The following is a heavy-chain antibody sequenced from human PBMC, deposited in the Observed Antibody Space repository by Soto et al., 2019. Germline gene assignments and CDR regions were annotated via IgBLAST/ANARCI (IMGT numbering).Heavy chain of an antibody. CDR1: GFTFSSYA. Sequence: ESGGGVVQPGRSLRLSCAASGFTFSSYAMHWVRQAPGKGLEWVAVISYDGSNKYYADSVKGRFTISRDNSKNTLYLQMNSLRAEDTAVYYCARDTRVVTSDWYFDLWGRGTLVTVSS. D-gene: IGHD2-21*02. CDR2: ISYDGSNK. J-gene: IGHJ2*01. V-gene: IGHV3-30-3*01. CDR3: ARDTRVVTSDWYFDL.